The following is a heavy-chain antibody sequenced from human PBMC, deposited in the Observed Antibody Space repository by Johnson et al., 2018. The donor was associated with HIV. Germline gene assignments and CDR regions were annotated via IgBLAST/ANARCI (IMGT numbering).Heavy chain of an antibody. V-gene: IGHV3-30-3*01. CDR2: ISYDGSNK. Sequence: VQLVESGGGVVQPGRSLRLSCAASGFTFSSYAVHWVRQAPGKGLEWVAVISYDGSNKYYADSVKGRFTISRDNSKNTLFLQMSGLTAEDTAVYYCGRSSIYWGQDAFDIWGQGAMVTVSS. J-gene: IGHJ3*02. CDR1: GFTFSSYA. D-gene: IGHD3-16*01. CDR3: GRSSIYWGQDAFDI.